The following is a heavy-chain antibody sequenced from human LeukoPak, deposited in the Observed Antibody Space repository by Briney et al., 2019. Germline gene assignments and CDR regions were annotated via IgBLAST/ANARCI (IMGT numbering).Heavy chain of an antibody. CDR1: GFIFEDFG. CDR3: ARDSALTNWGSGWYFDL. CDR2: MNWNGGST. V-gene: IGHV3-20*04. Sequence: GGSLRLSCAASGFIFEDFGMNWVRQAPGKGLEWGSGMNWNGGSTNYADSVKGRFTMSRDNAKNTLYLEMDGLRAEDTAFYYCARDSALTNWGSGWYFDLWGRGTPVTVSS. J-gene: IGHJ2*01. D-gene: IGHD7-27*01.